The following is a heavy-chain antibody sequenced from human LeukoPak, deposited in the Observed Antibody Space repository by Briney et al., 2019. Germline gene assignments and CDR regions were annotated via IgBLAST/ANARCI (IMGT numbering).Heavy chain of an antibody. D-gene: IGHD1-26*01. CDR3: ARAVVGATIDASDI. J-gene: IGHJ3*02. V-gene: IGHV3-23*01. CDR1: GFTFSSYG. CDR2: ISGSGGST. Sequence: GGSLRLSYAASGFTFSSYGMSWVRQAPGKGLEWVSAISGSGGSTYYADSVKGRFTISRDNSKNTLYLQMNSLRAEDTAVYYCARAVVGATIDASDIWGQGTMVTVSS.